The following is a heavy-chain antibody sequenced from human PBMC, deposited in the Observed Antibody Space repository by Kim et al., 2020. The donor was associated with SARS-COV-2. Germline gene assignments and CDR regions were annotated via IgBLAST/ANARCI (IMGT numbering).Heavy chain of an antibody. CDR2: ISSSSSYI. Sequence: GGSLRLSCAASGFTFSSYSMNWVRQAPGKGLEWVSSISSSSSYIYYADSVKGRFTISRDNAKNTLYLQMNSLRAEDTAVYYCHRGRGIGASRADWFDPWGQGTLVTVSS. J-gene: IGHJ5*02. D-gene: IGHD6-13*01. CDR3: HRGRGIGASRADWFDP. CDR1: GFTFSSYS. V-gene: IGHV3-21*01.